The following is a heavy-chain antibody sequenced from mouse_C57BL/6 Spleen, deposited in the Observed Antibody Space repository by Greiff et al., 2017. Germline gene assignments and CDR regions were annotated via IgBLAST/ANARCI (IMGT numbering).Heavy chain of an antibody. J-gene: IGHJ2*01. Sequence: VQLQQSGAELVRPGTSVKVSCKASGYAFTNYLIEWVKQRPGQGLEWIGVINPGSGGTNYNETFKGKATLTADKSSSTAYMQLSSLTSEDSAGYFCARQPYYYGSRGGYFDDWGQGTTLTVSS. CDR1: GYAFTNYL. V-gene: IGHV1-54*01. CDR3: ARQPYYYGSRGGYFDD. D-gene: IGHD1-1*01. CDR2: INPGSGGT.